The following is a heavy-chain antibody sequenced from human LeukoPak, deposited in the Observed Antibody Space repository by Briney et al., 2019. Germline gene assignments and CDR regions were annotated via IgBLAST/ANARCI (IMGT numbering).Heavy chain of an antibody. CDR1: GDSVSSNSAA. J-gene: IGHJ3*01. CDR3: ARYSRDAFDV. Sequence: SQTLSLTCAISGDSVSSNSAAWNWIRQSPSRGLEWLGRTYCRSKWYNEYAVSVKSRVTINPDTSKNQFSLQLNYVTPEDTAVYYCARYSRDAFDVWGQGTMVTVSS. D-gene: IGHD2-21*01. CDR2: TYCRSKWYN. V-gene: IGHV6-1*01.